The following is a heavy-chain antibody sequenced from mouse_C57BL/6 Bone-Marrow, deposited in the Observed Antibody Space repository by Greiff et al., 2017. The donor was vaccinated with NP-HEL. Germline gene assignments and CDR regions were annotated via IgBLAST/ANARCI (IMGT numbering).Heavy chain of an antibody. J-gene: IGHJ3*01. V-gene: IGHV1-81*01. Sequence: VQLQQSGAELARPGASVKLSCKASGYTFTSYGISWVKQRTGQGLEWIGEIYPRSGNTYYNEKFKGKATLTADKSSSTAYMELRSLTSEDSAVYFCARSTMVTRKGFAYWGQGTLVTVSA. D-gene: IGHD2-2*01. CDR1: GYTFTSYG. CDR3: ARSTMVTRKGFAY. CDR2: IYPRSGNT.